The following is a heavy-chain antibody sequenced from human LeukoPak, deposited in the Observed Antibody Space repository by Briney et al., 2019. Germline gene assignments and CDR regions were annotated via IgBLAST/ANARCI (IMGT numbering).Heavy chain of an antibody. CDR1: GFTFSGYW. J-gene: IGHJ4*02. CDR3: AAGSGWLIDY. Sequence: PGGSLRLSCAASGFTFSGYWMSWVRQAPGKGLEWVANIQGDGSERNYMDSVKGRFTISRDNAMNSLHLQMNGLRAEDTAVYYCAAGSGWLIDYWGQGTLVTVSS. D-gene: IGHD6-19*01. CDR2: IQGDGSER. V-gene: IGHV3-7*03.